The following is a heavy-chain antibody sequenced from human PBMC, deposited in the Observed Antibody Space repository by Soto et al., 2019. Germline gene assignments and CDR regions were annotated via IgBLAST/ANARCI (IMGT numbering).Heavy chain of an antibody. CDR2: IIPIFGTA. V-gene: IGHV1-69*12. CDR3: ARDRGPSSGYYPSWFDP. J-gene: IGHJ5*02. CDR1: GGTFSSYA. D-gene: IGHD3-22*01. Sequence: QVQLVQSGAEVKKPGSSVKVSCKASGGTFSSYAITWVRQAPGQGLEWMGGIIPIFGTANYAQKFQGRVTITADXSXSXXYMELSSRRSEDTAVYYCARDRGPSSGYYPSWFDPWGQGTLVTVSS.